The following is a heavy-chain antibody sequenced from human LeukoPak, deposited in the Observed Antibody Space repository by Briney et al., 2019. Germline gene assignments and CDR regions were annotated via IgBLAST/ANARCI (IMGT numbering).Heavy chain of an antibody. CDR2: IYTSGST. D-gene: IGHD6-13*01. CDR1: GGSISSYF. Sequence: SETLSLTCTVSGGSISSYFWSWIRQPAGKGLEWIGRIYTSGSTNYNPSLKSRVTMSVDTSKNQFSLKLSSVTAADTAVSYCARYSSSWSFDYWGQGTLVTVSS. J-gene: IGHJ4*02. V-gene: IGHV4-4*07. CDR3: ARYSSSWSFDY.